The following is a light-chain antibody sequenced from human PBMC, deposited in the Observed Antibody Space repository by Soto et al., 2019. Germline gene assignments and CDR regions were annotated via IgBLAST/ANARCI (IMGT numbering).Light chain of an antibody. V-gene: IGKV1-39*01. CDR2: AAS. J-gene: IGKJ1*01. CDR1: QSISSN. Sequence: DIQMTLSPSSLSASVGDRVTITCRASQSISSNLNWYQQKPGKAPKLLIYAASSLQSGVPSRLSGSASGTDFTLTISSLQPEDFATYHCQQTYSTPWTFGQGTKVDIK. CDR3: QQTYSTPWT.